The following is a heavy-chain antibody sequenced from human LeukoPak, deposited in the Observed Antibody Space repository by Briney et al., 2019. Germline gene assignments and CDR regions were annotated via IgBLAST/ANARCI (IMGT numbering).Heavy chain of an antibody. CDR3: AYSGYYYYYYGMDV. V-gene: IGHV4-34*01. J-gene: IGHJ6*02. D-gene: IGHD1-26*01. CDR2: INHSGST. Sequence: KASETLSLTCAVYGGSFSGYYWSWIRQPPGKGLEWIGEINHSGSTNYNPSLKSRVTISVDTSKNQFSLKLSPVTAADTAVYYCAYSGYYYYYYGMDVWGQGTTVTVSS. CDR1: GGSFSGYY.